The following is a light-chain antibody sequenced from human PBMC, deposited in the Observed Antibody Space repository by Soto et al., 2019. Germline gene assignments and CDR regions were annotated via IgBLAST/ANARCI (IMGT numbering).Light chain of an antibody. CDR1: QSVSSSF. CDR3: QQRSNWTKIT. J-gene: IGKJ5*01. Sequence: ILLTQSPGTLSLSPGERATLSCRASQSVSSSFLAWYQQKVGQAPRLLIYDASNRATGIPARFSGSGSGTDFTLTISSLEPEDFAVYYCQQRSNWTKITFGQGTRLEIK. CDR2: DAS. V-gene: IGKV3D-20*02.